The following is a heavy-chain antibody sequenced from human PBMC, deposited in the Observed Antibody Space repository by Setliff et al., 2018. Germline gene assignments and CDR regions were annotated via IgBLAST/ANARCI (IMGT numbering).Heavy chain of an antibody. CDR3: RFWSYVYKNDY. J-gene: IGHJ4*02. V-gene: IGHV4-34*01. CDR1: GGPFSDYY. Sequence: TLSLPCTLYGGPFSDYYWGWVRQTPGKGLEWIAEINPSGTTNYIPSLKSRLTISVDTSKRQFSLKLISVTAADTAVYYCRFWSYVYKNDYWAQGTLVTVSS. D-gene: IGHD3-16*01. CDR2: INPSGTT.